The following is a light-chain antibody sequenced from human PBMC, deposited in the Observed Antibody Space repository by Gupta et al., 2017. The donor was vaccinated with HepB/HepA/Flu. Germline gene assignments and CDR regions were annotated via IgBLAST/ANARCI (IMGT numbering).Light chain of an antibody. CDR1: QSISRN. CDR2: GAS. V-gene: IGKV3D-15*01. CDR3: QWQCESHALT. Sequence: DIVMTQSPATLSVSPGERATLPCRASQSISRNLAWYQQTPGQPPRLLIHGASTRSTGVPLRISGSGSGTGSTLTISIRMSEAFTVYYCQWQCESHALTLGQGTQVEIK. J-gene: IGKJ5*01.